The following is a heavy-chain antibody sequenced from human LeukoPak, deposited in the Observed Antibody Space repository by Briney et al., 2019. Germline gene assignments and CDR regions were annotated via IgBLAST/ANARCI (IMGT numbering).Heavy chain of an antibody. V-gene: IGHV1-2*06. Sequence: ASVKVSFQASVYTFTRYYRHWVRQAPGRGLDWMGRINPKSGDTNYAQKFQGSVTMPRYTSISTAYMELSRLRSDDTAVYYCARGILGTRADYWGQGTLVTVSS. CDR1: VYTFTRYY. D-gene: IGHD3-16*01. CDR2: INPKSGDT. CDR3: ARGILGTRADY. J-gene: IGHJ4*02.